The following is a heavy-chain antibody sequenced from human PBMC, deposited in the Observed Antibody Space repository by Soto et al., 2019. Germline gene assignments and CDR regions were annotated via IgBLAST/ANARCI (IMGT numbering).Heavy chain of an antibody. Sequence: QLQLQESGPGLVKPSETLSLTCTVSGGSISSSSYFWGWIRQPPGKGLEWIGSIYYSGSTYYNPSLKSRVTVSVDTSKNQFSLKLNSVTVSDTAVYFCARHRSDFWFDPWGQGTLVTVSS. D-gene: IGHD2-15*01. CDR1: GGSISSSSYF. CDR3: ARHRSDFWFDP. J-gene: IGHJ5*02. V-gene: IGHV4-39*01. CDR2: IYYSGST.